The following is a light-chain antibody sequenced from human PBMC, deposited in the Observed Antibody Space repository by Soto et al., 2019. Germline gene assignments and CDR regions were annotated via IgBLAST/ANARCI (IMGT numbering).Light chain of an antibody. CDR2: AAS. V-gene: IGKV1-39*01. CDR1: QSISSH. Sequence: DIQMTQSPSSLSASVGDRVTITCRASQSISSHLNWYQHKVGKAPKLLIYAASRLQSGVPSRFSGGGSGTDFTLTISSLQPEDFATYYCQQSYSTSWAFGQGTKVEIK. CDR3: QQSYSTSWA. J-gene: IGKJ1*01.